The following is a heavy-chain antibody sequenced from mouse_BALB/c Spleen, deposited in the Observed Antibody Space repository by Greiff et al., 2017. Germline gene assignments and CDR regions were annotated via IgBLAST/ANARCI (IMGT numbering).Heavy chain of an antibody. D-gene: IGHD1-2*01. CDR1: GYTFTSYW. CDR2: INPSTGYT. J-gene: IGHJ3*01. CDR3: TITTATAWFAY. V-gene: IGHV1-7*01. Sequence: VQLQQSGAELAKPGASVKMSCKASGYTFTSYWMHWVKQRPGQGLEWIGYINPSTGYTEYNQKFKDKATLTADKSSSTAYMQLSSPTSEDSAVYYCTITTATAWFAYWGQGTLVTVSA.